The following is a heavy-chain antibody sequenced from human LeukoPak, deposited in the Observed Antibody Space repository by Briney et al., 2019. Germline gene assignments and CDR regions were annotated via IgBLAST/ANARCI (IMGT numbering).Heavy chain of an antibody. D-gene: IGHD6-19*01. CDR1: GFTFSSYG. CDR3: AREVAAPYFDY. J-gene: IGHJ4*02. Sequence: GGSLRLSCAASGFTFSSYGMHWVRQAPGKGLEWVAVISYDGSNKYYADSVKGRFTISRDNSKNTLYLQMNSLRAEDTAVYYCAREVAAPYFDYWGQGTLVTVSS. CDR2: ISYDGSNK. V-gene: IGHV3-30*03.